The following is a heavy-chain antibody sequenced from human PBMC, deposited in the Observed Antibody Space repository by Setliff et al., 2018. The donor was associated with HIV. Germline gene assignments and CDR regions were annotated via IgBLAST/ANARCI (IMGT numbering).Heavy chain of an antibody. V-gene: IGHV4-59*01. D-gene: IGHD3-22*01. CDR1: GGSMNNYY. J-gene: IGHJ4*02. CDR3: ARGGSYDTFDY. CDR2: VYYSGST. Sequence: SETLSLTCTVFGGSMNNYYWNWIRQSPGKGLEWIGYVYYSGSTKYSPSLKSRVSISLDPSTKQVSLRLRSVTAADTAVYYCARGGSYDTFDYWGQGTLVTVSS.